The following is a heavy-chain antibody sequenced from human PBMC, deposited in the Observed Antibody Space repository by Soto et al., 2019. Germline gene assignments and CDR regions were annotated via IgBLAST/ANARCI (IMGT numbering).Heavy chain of an antibody. CDR3: ARALLGSYDEYFHH. D-gene: IGHD1-26*01. J-gene: IGHJ1*01. CDR1: GFTFSPYS. CDR2: ISRSSSHI. V-gene: IGHV3-21*01. Sequence: PGGSLRLSCAASGFTFSPYSMDWVRQSPGKGLEWVSSISRSSSHIFYADSFKGRFTISRDDARNSLYLQMNSLRAEDTAVYYFARALLGSYDEYFHHCGQGTLVTVSS.